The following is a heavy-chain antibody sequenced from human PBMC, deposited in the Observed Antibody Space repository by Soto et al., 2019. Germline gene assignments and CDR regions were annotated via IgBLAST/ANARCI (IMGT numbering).Heavy chain of an antibody. J-gene: IGHJ4*02. CDR2: IYWDDDK. D-gene: IGHD2-15*01. Sequence: QITLKESGPTLVKPTQTLTLTCTFSGFSLSTSGVGVGWIRQPPGKALEWLALIYWDDDKRYSPSLKSRLTTTTDISKGQVVPSMTIIDSEHIATYNCALSPSYWSVCSCYSGFDYWGQGTLVTVSS. CDR1: GFSLSTSGVG. CDR3: ALSPSYWSVCSCYSGFDY. V-gene: IGHV2-5*02.